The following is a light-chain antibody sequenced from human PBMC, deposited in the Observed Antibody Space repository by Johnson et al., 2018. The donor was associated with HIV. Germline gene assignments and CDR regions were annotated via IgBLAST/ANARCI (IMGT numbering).Light chain of an antibody. CDR3: GTWDGSLSAGV. Sequence: QPVLTQPPSVSAAPGQKVTISCSGSTSNIGKSYVSWYQQLPGTAPKLLIYDNNRRPSGTPDRFSGSKSGTSATLAITGLQTGDEADYYCGTWDGSLSAGVVGTGTRVTFL. J-gene: IGLJ1*01. V-gene: IGLV1-51*01. CDR1: TSNIGKSY. CDR2: DNN.